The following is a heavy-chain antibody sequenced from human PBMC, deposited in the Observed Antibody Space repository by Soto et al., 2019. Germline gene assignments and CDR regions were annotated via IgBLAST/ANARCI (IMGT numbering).Heavy chain of an antibody. Sequence: EVQLLESGGGLVQPGGSLRLSCAASGFTFSSYAMSWVRQAPGKGLEWVSAISGSGGSTYYADSVKGRFTISRDNSKNXLYLQMNSLRAEETGVYYCAKAPPSTVPAGRYGMDVWGQGTTVTVSS. J-gene: IGHJ6*02. CDR1: GFTFSSYA. D-gene: IGHD4-4*01. CDR2: ISGSGGST. V-gene: IGHV3-23*01. CDR3: AKAPPSTVPAGRYGMDV.